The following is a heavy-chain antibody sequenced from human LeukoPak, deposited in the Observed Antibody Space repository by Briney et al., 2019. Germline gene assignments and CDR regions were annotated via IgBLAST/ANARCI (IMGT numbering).Heavy chain of an antibody. V-gene: IGHV3-43*02. CDR3: ATSAFAAHFDY. Sequence: GGSLRLSCAASGFTFDDYAMHWVRQAPGKGLEWVSLISGDGGSTYYADSVKSRFTISRDNSKNSLYLQMNSLGTEDTALYYCATSAFAAHFDYWGQGTLVTVSS. D-gene: IGHD6-25*01. CDR2: ISGDGGST. J-gene: IGHJ4*02. CDR1: GFTFDDYA.